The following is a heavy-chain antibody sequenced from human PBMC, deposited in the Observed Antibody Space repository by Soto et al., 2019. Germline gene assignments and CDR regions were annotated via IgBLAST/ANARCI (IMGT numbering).Heavy chain of an antibody. CDR3: ARHPLSGSYSHFDY. J-gene: IGHJ4*02. D-gene: IGHD1-26*01. V-gene: IGHV5-51*01. Sequence: EVQLVQSGAEVKKPGESLKISCKGSGYSFSSHWVAWVRQMPGKGLEWMGIIYAGDSNTKYSPSFQGQVTISADKSFSTVYLQWSSLRASDTAMYYCARHPLSGSYSHFDYWGQGTLVTVSS. CDR1: GYSFSSHW. CDR2: IYAGDSNT.